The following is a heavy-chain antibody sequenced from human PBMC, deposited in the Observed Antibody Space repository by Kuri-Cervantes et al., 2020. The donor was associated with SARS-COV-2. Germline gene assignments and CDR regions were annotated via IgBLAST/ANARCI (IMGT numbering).Heavy chain of an antibody. Sequence: SVKVSCKVSGYTLTELSMHWVRQAPGQGLEWMGGIIPIFGTANYAQKFQGRVTITADESTSTAYMELSSLRSEDTAVYYCASGYCSSTSCYRSGNRFDPWGQGTLVTVSS. D-gene: IGHD2-2*01. V-gene: IGHV1-69*13. CDR1: GYTLTELS. CDR3: ASGYCSSTSCYRSGNRFDP. J-gene: IGHJ5*02. CDR2: IIPIFGTA.